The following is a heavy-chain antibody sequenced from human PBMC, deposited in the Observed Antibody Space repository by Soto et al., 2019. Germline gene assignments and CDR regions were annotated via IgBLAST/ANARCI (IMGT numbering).Heavy chain of an antibody. CDR3: AREFRGDYYYYYYGMDV. CDR1: GLTFCNYS. CDR2: ISSSSGTI. J-gene: IGHJ6*04. V-gene: IGHV3-48*02. D-gene: IGHD2-21*01. Sequence: GGPMRVPKAASGLTFCNYSRNWVLQKTGKGLEWVSYISSSSGTIYYADSVKGRSTISRDNAKNSLYMQMNSLRDEDTAVYYCAREFRGDYYYYYYGMDVSGEGTTLTVSS.